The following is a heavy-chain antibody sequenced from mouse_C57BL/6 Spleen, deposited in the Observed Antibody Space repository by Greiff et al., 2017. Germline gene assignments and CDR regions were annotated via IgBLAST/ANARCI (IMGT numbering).Heavy chain of an antibody. CDR2: IYPGNSDT. CDR3: TRRITTVVDWYFDV. V-gene: IGHV1-5*01. D-gene: IGHD1-1*01. J-gene: IGHJ1*03. Sequence: EVQLQQSGTVLARPGASVKMSCKTSGYTFTSYWMHWVKQRPGQGLEWIGAIYPGNSDTSYNQKFKGKAKLTAVTSASTAYMELSSLTNEDSAVYYCTRRITTVVDWYFDVWGTGTTVTVSS. CDR1: GYTFTSYW.